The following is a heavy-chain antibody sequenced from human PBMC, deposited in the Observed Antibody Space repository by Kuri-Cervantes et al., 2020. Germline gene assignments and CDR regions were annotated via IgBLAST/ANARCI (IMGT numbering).Heavy chain of an antibody. V-gene: IGHV4-31*02. CDR1: GGSISSGGYY. CDR3: ARWVVPAAFDY. Sequence: SCTVSGGSISSGGYYWSWIRQHPGKGLEWIGYIYYSGSTYYNPSLKSRVTISVDTSKNQFSLKLSSVTGADTAVYYCARWVVPAAFDYWAREPWSPSPQ. CDR2: IYYSGST. D-gene: IGHD2-2*01. J-gene: IGHJ4*02.